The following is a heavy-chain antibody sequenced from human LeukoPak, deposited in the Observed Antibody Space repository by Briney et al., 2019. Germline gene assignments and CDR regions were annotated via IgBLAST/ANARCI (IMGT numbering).Heavy chain of an antibody. CDR1: GYSISSGYY. Sequence: PSETLSLTCTVSGYSISSGYYWGWIRRPPGKGLEWIGSIYHSGSTYYNPSLKSRVTISVDTSKNQFSLKLSSVTAADTAVYYCASITMIVVVHDAFDIWGQGTMVTVSS. CDR3: ASITMIVVVHDAFDI. D-gene: IGHD3-22*01. V-gene: IGHV4-38-2*02. CDR2: IYHSGST. J-gene: IGHJ3*02.